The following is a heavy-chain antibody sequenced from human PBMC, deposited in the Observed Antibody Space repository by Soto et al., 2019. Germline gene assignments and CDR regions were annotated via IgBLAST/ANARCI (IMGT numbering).Heavy chain of an antibody. CDR2: IYTSGST. Sequence: KPSETLSLTCTVSGGPITNGDYYWSWIRQPAGKGLEWIGRIYTSGSTNYNPSLKSRVTMSVDTSKNQFSLKLSSVTAADTAVYYCARDFYDFWSGPNWLDPWGQGTLVTVSS. J-gene: IGHJ5*02. D-gene: IGHD3-3*01. CDR3: ARDFYDFWSGPNWLDP. V-gene: IGHV4-61*02. CDR1: GGPITNGDYY.